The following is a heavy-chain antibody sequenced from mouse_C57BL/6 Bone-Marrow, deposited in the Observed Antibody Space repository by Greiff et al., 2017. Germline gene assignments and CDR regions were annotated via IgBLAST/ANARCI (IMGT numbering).Heavy chain of an antibody. CDR1: GYTFTDYY. CDR2: IFPGSGST. Sequence: QVQLKESGPELVKPGASVKLSCKASGYTFTDYYMHWVKQRPGQGLEWIGWIFPGSGSTYYNEKFKGKATLTVDTSSSTAYMLLSSLTSEGSAVYFCARSPGGYYFAWFAYWGQGTLVTVSA. CDR3: ARSPGGYYFAWFAY. V-gene: IGHV1-75*01. J-gene: IGHJ3*01. D-gene: IGHD2-3*01.